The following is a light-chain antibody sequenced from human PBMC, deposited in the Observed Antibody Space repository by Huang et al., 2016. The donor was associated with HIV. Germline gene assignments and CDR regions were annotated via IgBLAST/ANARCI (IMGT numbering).Light chain of an antibody. CDR1: QYITNY. Sequence: DIQMTQSPSSLSASIGDRVTITCQASQYITNYLSWYLLKPGKAPKFLIYDASNLEAGVPSRFSGGGSGTDFTFTISSLQPEDIGTYYCQQYDNLPLTFGGGTKVEIK. CDR2: DAS. CDR3: QQYDNLPLT. J-gene: IGKJ4*01. V-gene: IGKV1-33*01.